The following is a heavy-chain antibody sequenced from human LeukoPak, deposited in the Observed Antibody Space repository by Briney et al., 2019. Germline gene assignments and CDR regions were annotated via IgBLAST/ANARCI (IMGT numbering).Heavy chain of an antibody. CDR3: ARDLDNGGSSIWYFDF. CDR2: IYYRGNT. CDR1: GGSISSFY. V-gene: IGHV4-59*01. J-gene: IGHJ2*01. D-gene: IGHD4-23*01. Sequence: PSETLSLTCTVSGGSISSFYWSWIRQPPGKGLEWLGYIYYRGNTQYNPSLKSRVTISVDTYKNQFSLRLTSVTAADTAVYYCARDLDNGGSSIWYFDFWGRGTLVTVSS.